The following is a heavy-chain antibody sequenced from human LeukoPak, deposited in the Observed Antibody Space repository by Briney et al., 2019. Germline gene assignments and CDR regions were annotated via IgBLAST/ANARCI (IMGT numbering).Heavy chain of an antibody. CDR2: ISGSGGDR. V-gene: IGHV3-23*01. Sequence: PGGSLRLSCAASGFTFGSYAMSWVRQAPGKGLEWVSSISGSGGDRYYAESVKGRFTISRDNSKNTLYLQMNSLRAEDTAVYYCARKLSGGPYFDYWGQGTLVTVSS. CDR1: GFTFGSYA. D-gene: IGHD1-1*01. J-gene: IGHJ4*02. CDR3: ARKLSGGPYFDY.